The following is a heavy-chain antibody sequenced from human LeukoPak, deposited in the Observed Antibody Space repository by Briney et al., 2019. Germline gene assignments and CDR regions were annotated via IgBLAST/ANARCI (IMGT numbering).Heavy chain of an antibody. CDR3: ARDRDCSSTTCLNWLDH. J-gene: IGHJ5*02. D-gene: IGHD2-2*01. CDR1: GYTFATYG. Sequence: ASVTVSCKASGYTFATYGISWVRQAPGQGLEWMGWISAYNGNINYAQKLQGRVTMTTDTSTSTAYMELRSLRSDDTAVYYCARDRDCSSTTCLNWLDHWGQGTLVTVSS. CDR2: ISAYNGNI. V-gene: IGHV1-18*01.